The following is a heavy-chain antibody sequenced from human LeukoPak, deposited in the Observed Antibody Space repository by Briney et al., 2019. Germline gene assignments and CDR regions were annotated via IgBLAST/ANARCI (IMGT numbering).Heavy chain of an antibody. CDR3: ARRSDYCSSTSCSNYYYYGSDV. CDR2: INPNSGVT. CDR1: GYTFTGYY. D-gene: IGHD2-2*01. Sequence: ASVKVSCEASGYTFTGYYMHWVRQAPGQGLEWMGWINPNSGVTVYAQTFQGRVTLTRDTSISTAYMDLSRLRSDDTAVYYCARRSDYCSSTSCSNYYYYGSDVWGQGTTVTVSS. J-gene: IGHJ6*02. V-gene: IGHV1-2*02.